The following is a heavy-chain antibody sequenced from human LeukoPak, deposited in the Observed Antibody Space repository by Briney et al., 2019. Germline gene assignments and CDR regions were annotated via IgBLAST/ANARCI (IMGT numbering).Heavy chain of an antibody. CDR3: AKDPHGDYIGAFDF. D-gene: IGHD4-17*01. Sequence: GGSLRLSCAASAFSLGEFALIWVRQAPGKGLEWVSAITANGGYTLYADAVKGRFTVSRDNSKNTLYLQINSLRPEDTAMYYCAKDPHGDYIGAFDFWGQGTMVTVSS. CDR1: AFSLGEFA. J-gene: IGHJ3*01. V-gene: IGHV3-23*01. CDR2: ITANGGYT.